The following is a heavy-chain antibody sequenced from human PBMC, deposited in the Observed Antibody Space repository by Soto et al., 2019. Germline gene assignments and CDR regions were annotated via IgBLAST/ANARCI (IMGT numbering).Heavy chain of an antibody. CDR3: ARDRGYDSSGYSPDAFDI. CDR1: GGSISSGDYY. CDR2: IYYSGST. D-gene: IGHD3-22*01. J-gene: IGHJ3*02. V-gene: IGHV4-30-4*01. Sequence: QVQLQESGPGLVKPSQTLSLTCTVSGGSISSGDYYWSWIRQPPGKGLEWIGYIYYSGSTYYNPSLKSRVTISVDTSKNQLSLKLSSATAADTAVYYCARDRGYDSSGYSPDAFDIWGQGTMVTVSS.